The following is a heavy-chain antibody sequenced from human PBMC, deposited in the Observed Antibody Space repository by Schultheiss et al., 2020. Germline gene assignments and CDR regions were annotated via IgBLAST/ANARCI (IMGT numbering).Heavy chain of an antibody. D-gene: IGHD3-9*01. CDR3: ARDRRLYYDILTGSMDYYYYGMDV. CDR1: GYSISSGYY. J-gene: IGHJ6*02. CDR2: IYHSGST. Sequence: SETLSLTCTVSGYSISSGYYWGWIRQPPGKGLEWIGSIYHSGSTYYNPSLKSRVTISVDTSKNQFSLKLSSVTAADTAVYYCARDRRLYYDILTGSMDYYYYGMDVWGQGTTVTVSS. V-gene: IGHV4-38-2*02.